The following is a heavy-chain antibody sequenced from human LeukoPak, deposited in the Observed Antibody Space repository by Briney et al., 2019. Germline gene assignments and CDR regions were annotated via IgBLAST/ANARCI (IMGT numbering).Heavy chain of an antibody. V-gene: IGHV3-7*01. D-gene: IGHD3-16*02. CDR1: GFTFSSYW. CDR3: ARVGGRYSPLGY. CDR2: IKQDGSEK. Sequence: GGSLRLSCAASGFTFSSYWMSWVRQAPGKGLEWVANIKQDGSEKYYVDSVKGRFIISRDNDKNSLFLQMTSLRAEDTAVYYCARVGGRYSPLGYWGQGTLVTVSS. J-gene: IGHJ4*02.